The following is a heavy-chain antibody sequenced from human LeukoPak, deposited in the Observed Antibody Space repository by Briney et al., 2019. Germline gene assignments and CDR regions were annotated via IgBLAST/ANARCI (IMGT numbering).Heavy chain of an antibody. Sequence: GGSLRLSCAASGFTFGGYVMTWVRQAPGKGLEWVSTSNNSGGSTYYADSVKGRFTISRDSSKNTLYLQMNSLRAEDTAVYYCAKDGAADYGDFLDAFDIWGQGTMVTVSS. CDR1: GFTFGGYV. CDR2: SNNSGGST. V-gene: IGHV3-23*01. D-gene: IGHD4-17*01. J-gene: IGHJ3*02. CDR3: AKDGAADYGDFLDAFDI.